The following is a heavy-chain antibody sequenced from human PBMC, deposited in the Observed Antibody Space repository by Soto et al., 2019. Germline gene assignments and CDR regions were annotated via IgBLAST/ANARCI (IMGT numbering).Heavy chain of an antibody. CDR1: GFSVSTNY. CDR2: GYSGGGT. J-gene: IGHJ5*02. D-gene: IGHD3-16*01. CDR3: ARVPNTLRIRFGP. Sequence: EVQLVESGGGLIQPGGSLRLSCAASGFSVSTNYMGWVRQAPGKGLEWVSVGYSGGGTYYADSVKGRFTISRDNSKNTLYLQMNSLRAEDTAVNYCARVPNTLRIRFGPWGQGTLVTVSS. V-gene: IGHV3-53*01.